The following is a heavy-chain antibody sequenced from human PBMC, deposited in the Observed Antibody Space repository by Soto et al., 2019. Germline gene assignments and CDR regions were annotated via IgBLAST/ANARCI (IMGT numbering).Heavy chain of an antibody. CDR3: ARDYPISSGWYRGDY. CDR2: ISAYNGKT. J-gene: IGHJ4*02. Sequence: QVQLVQSGAEVKKPGASVKVSCKASGYTFTSYGISWVRQAPGQGLEWMGWISAYNGKTNYAQTLKGRVTMTTDTSTSTAYMELRSLRSDDTAVYYCARDYPISSGWYRGDYWGQGTLVTVSS. D-gene: IGHD6-19*01. CDR1: GYTFTSYG. V-gene: IGHV1-18*01.